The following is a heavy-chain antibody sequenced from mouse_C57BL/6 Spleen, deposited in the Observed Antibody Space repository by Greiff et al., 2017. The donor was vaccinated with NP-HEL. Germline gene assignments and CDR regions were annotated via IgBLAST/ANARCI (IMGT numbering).Heavy chain of an antibody. V-gene: IGHV3-6*01. CDR2: ISYDGSN. J-gene: IGHJ1*03. CDR3: AREDGYYSYWYFDV. D-gene: IGHD2-3*01. CDR1: GYSITSGYY. Sequence: EVKLQESGPGLVKPSQSLSLTCSVTGYSITSGYYWNWIRQFPGNQLEWMGYISYDGSNNYNPSLKNRIPITRDTSKNQFFLKLNSVTTEDTATYYCAREDGYYSYWYFDVWGTGTTVTVSS.